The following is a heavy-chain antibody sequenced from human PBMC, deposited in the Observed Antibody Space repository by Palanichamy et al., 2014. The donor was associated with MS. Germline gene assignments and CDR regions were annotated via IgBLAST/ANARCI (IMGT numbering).Heavy chain of an antibody. CDR1: GLPSKSYD. V-gene: IGHV3-30*09. CDR2: LTDDGRRS. CDR3: ARGPSHGGFDV. Sequence: QVQMVESGGGVVQPGSSLRLSCVVSGLPSKSYDTHWLRQAPGKGLEWLAHLTDDGRRSFYADSVRGRLAVSRDNFNDRLEMNRLRSDDTAVYYCARGPSHGGFDVWGQGTPVTVTS. J-gene: IGHJ3*01.